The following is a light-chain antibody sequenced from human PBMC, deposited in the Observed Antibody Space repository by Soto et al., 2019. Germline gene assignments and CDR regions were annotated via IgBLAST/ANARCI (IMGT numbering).Light chain of an antibody. CDR3: CSYAGSSTSHVV. J-gene: IGLJ2*01. CDR1: SIDVGSYNL. CDR2: EGS. V-gene: IGLV2-23*01. Sequence: QSALTQPASVSGSPGQSITISCTGTSIDVGSYNLVSWYQQHPGKAPKLMIYEGSKRPSGVSNRFSGSKSGNTASLTISGLQAEDEADYYCCSYAGSSTSHVVFGGGTKLTVL.